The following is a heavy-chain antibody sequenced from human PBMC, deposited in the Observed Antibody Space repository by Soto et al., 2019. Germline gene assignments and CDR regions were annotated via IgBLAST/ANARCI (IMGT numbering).Heavy chain of an antibody. J-gene: IGHJ5*02. D-gene: IGHD5-12*01. CDR3: ATVATNSYNWLDP. CDR2: INSDGSKT. Sequence: GGSLRLSCAASGFIFSTFWMHWVRQAPGKGLEWVSRINSDGSKTTYADSVKGRFTISRDNAKNTVYLQMNSLRGEDTAVYYCATVATNSYNWLDPWGKGTLVTVSS. CDR1: GFIFSTFW. V-gene: IGHV3-74*01.